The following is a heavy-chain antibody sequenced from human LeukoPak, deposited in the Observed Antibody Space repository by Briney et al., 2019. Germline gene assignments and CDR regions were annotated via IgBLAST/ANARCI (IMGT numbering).Heavy chain of an antibody. CDR2: INPNSGGT. J-gene: IGHJ6*03. CDR3: AREGVVGATPSDYYYYMDV. Sequence: ASVKVSCKASGYTFTGYYMHWVRQAPGQGLEWMGWINPNSGGTNYAQKFQGRVTMTRDTSISTAYMELGRLRSDDTAVYYCAREGVVGATPSDYYYYMDVWGKGTTVTVSS. CDR1: GYTFTGYY. D-gene: IGHD1-26*01. V-gene: IGHV1-2*02.